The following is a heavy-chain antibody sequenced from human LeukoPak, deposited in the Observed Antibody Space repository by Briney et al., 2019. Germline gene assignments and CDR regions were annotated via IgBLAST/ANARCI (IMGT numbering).Heavy chain of an antibody. Sequence: ASVKVSCKASGYTFTAYYMHWVRQAPRQGLEWMGWINPHSGGTNNAQTFQGRVTMTRDTSISTAYMELSRRRSDDTAVYYCARDRVVVPAAFDYWGQGTLVTVSS. CDR2: INPHSGGT. CDR1: GYTFTAYY. D-gene: IGHD2-2*01. V-gene: IGHV1-2*02. CDR3: ARDRVVVPAAFDY. J-gene: IGHJ4*02.